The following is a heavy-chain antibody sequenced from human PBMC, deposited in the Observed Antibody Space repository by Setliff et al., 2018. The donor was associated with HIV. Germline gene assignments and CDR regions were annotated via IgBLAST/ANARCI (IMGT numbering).Heavy chain of an antibody. CDR3: ALGSSGYPFDH. D-gene: IGHD3-22*01. CDR2: IYTSGTT. Sequence: TLSLTCTVSGGSITGGSHYWSWIRQPAGKGLEWIGRIYTSGTTSYNPSLKSRVSISVDTSKNQFSLKLSSVTAADTAMYYCALGSSGYPFDHWGQGTLVTVSS. CDR1: GGSITGGSHY. V-gene: IGHV4-61*02. J-gene: IGHJ4*02.